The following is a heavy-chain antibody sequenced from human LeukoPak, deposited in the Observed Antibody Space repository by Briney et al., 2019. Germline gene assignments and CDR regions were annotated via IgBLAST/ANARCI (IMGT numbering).Heavy chain of an antibody. CDR3: ARHPYCSGGSCYSNDAFDI. CDR1: GYSFTSYW. V-gene: IGHV5-51*01. D-gene: IGHD2-15*01. Sequence: ESLKISCKGSGYSFTSYWIGWVRQMPGKGLEWTGIIYPGDSDTRYSPSFQGQVTISADKSISTAYLQWSSLKASDTAMYYCARHPYCSGGSCYSNDAFDIWGQGTMVTVSS. J-gene: IGHJ3*02. CDR2: IYPGDSDT.